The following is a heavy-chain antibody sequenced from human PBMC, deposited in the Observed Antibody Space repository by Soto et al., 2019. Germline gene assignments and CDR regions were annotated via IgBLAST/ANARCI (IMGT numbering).Heavy chain of an antibody. J-gene: IGHJ6*02. Sequence: QVQLQESGPGLVKPSGTLSLTCAVSGGSISSSNWWSWVRQPPGKGLEWIGEIYHSGSTNSNPSLKSRVTTSVDKSKNQFSLKLSSVAAADTAVYSCARVRGGYYYAMDVWGQGTTVTVSS. V-gene: IGHV4-4*02. CDR3: ARVRGGYYYAMDV. D-gene: IGHD3-10*01. CDR1: GGSISSSNW. CDR2: IYHSGST.